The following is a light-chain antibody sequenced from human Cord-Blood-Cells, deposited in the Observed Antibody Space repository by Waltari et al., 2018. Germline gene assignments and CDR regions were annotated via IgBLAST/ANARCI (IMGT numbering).Light chain of an antibody. CDR3: SSYTSSSTLVV. V-gene: IGLV2-14*01. CDR2: DVS. CDR1: SSHVGGYYY. J-gene: IGLJ2*01. Sequence: QSALPQPASVSGSPGQSITISCTGTSSHVGGYYYVSWYQQHPAKDPKLMVYDVSNRPPGISNRCSGSKSGNTASLTISGLQAEDEAYYYCSSYTSSSTLVVFGGGTKLTVL.